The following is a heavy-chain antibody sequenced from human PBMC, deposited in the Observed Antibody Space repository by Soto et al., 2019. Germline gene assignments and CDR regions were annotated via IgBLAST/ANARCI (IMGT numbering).Heavy chain of an antibody. J-gene: IGHJ4*02. D-gene: IGHD1-1*01. CDR1: GGSISSGGYY. V-gene: IGHV4-31*03. CDR2: IYYSGST. CDR3: ARGGVRTPFDY. Sequence: PSETLSLTCTVSGGSISSGGYYWSWIRQHPGKGLEWIGYIYYSGSTYYNPSLKSRVTISVDTSKNQFSLKLSSVTAADTAVYYCARGGVRTPFDYWGQGALVTVSS.